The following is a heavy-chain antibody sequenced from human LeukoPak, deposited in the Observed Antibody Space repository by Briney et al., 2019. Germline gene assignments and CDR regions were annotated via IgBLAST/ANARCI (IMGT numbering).Heavy chain of an antibody. Sequence: GGSLRLSCAASGSIFSNYWVGCVRQAPGKRPEWVANMNKEGREKVYAETVKCPITSSKDNARNSVYLQRNSLRVEDTAVYYCARDPVEWEQLLDYWGQGTLVTVSS. D-gene: IGHD1-26*01. CDR1: GSIFSNYW. J-gene: IGHJ4*02. CDR2: MNKEGREK. CDR3: ARDPVEWEQLLDY. V-gene: IGHV3-7*01.